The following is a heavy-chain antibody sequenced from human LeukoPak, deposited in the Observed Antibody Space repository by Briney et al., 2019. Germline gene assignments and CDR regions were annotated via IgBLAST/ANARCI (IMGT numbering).Heavy chain of an antibody. D-gene: IGHD3-22*01. CDR3: TTGNSGHYEGNY. CDR2: IKSKTDGGTT. Sequence: GGSLRLSCAASGFTFSNAWMSWVRHAPGKGLEWVGRIKSKTDGGTTDYAAPVKGRFTISRDDSKNTLYLQMNSLKTEDTAVYYCTTGNSGHYEGNYWGQGTLVTVSS. CDR1: GFTFSNAW. V-gene: IGHV3-15*01. J-gene: IGHJ4*02.